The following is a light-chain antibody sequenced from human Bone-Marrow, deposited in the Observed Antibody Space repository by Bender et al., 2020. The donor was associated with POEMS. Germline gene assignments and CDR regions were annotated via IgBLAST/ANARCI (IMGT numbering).Light chain of an antibody. CDR2: AVS. CDR1: SSDVGSYNY. Sequence: QSALTQPASVSGSPGQSVTISCTGTSSDVGSYNYVSWYQQHPGKAPNLMIYAVSKRPSGISNRFSGSKSGNTASLTISGLQAEDEADYYCSSYTSSNTEVFGGGTKLTVL. V-gene: IGLV2-14*01. J-gene: IGLJ2*01. CDR3: SSYTSSNTEV.